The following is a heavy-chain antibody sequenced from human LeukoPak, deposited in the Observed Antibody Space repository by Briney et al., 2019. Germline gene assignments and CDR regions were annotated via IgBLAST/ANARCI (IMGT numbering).Heavy chain of an antibody. CDR1: GFTFSSYA. CDR2: IRVGGET. D-gene: IGHD2-2*01. V-gene: IGHV3-23*01. J-gene: IGHJ4*02. Sequence: GGSLKLSCAASGFTFSSYAMSWIRQAPGKGLEWVSAIRVGGETHYADSVKGRFTISSDNSENTLYLQMNSLRAEDTAVYYCAKDALWEYCSGTSCYEEYYFDYWGQGTLVTVSS. CDR3: AKDALWEYCSGTSCYEEYYFDY.